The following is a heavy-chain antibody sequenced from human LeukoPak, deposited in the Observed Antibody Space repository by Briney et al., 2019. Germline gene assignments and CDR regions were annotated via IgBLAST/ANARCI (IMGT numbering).Heavy chain of an antibody. V-gene: IGHV3-30*02. Sequence: GGSLRLSCAASGFTFSSYGMHWVRQAPGKGLEWVAFIRYDGSNKCYADSVKGRFTISRDNSKNTLYLQMNSLRAEDTAVYYCAKDMYYDFWSGYPDYWGQGTLVTVSS. CDR2: IRYDGSNK. CDR1: GFTFSSYG. J-gene: IGHJ4*02. CDR3: AKDMYYDFWSGYPDY. D-gene: IGHD3-3*01.